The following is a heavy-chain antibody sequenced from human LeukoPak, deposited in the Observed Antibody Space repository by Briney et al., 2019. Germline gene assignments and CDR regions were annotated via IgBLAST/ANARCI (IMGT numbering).Heavy chain of an antibody. CDR2: IRGCGGNI. CDR1: GFIFSSYP. CDR3: SKAPVTTCSGAYCYPFDC. Sequence: GGSVRLLCGASGFIFSSYPMSWVRQAPGKGREGVSDIRGCGGNILYADPVKGRFTISMYSSKYTKYLQMNILSAGDAAVYYYSKAPVTTCSGAYCYPFDCWSQGTLVTVSS. J-gene: IGHJ4*02. D-gene: IGHD2-15*01. V-gene: IGHV3-23*01.